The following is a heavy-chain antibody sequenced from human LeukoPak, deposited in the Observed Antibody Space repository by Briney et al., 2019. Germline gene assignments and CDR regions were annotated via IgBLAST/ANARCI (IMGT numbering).Heavy chain of an antibody. CDR3: AGRGCTNGLCHFDY. Sequence: GGSLRLSCAASGFTFSSYAMSWVRQAPGKGLDWVSAISGSGGNTYYADSVKGRFTISRDNSKNTLYLQMNSLRADDTAVYYCAGRGCTNGLCHFDYWGQGTLVTVSS. D-gene: IGHD2-8*01. CDR1: GFTFSSYA. CDR2: ISGSGGNT. V-gene: IGHV3-23*01. J-gene: IGHJ4*02.